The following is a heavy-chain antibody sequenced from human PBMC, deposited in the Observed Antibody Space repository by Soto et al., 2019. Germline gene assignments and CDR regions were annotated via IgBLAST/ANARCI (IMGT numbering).Heavy chain of an antibody. CDR3: ARHTYSSSPPYYYGMDV. Sequence: PGESLKISCKGSGYSFTSYWISWVRQMPGKGLEWMGRIDPSDSYTNYSPSFQGRVTISADKSISTAYLQWSSLKASDTAMYYCARHTYSSSPPYYYGMDVWGQGTTVTVSS. V-gene: IGHV5-10-1*01. CDR2: IDPSDSYT. CDR1: GYSFTSYW. D-gene: IGHD6-6*01. J-gene: IGHJ6*02.